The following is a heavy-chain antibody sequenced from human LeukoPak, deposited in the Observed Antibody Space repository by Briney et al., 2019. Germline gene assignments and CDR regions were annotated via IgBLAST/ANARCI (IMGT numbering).Heavy chain of an antibody. D-gene: IGHD3-22*01. CDR2: INGDGSST. CDR1: GFTFSSYW. Sequence: GGSLRLSCAASGFTFSSYWMHWVRQAPGEGLVWVSRINGDGSSTTYADSVKGRFTISRDNAKNTLYLQMNGLRAEDTAVYYCARDLVVTSAYWGQGTLVTVSS. CDR3: ARDLVVTSAY. V-gene: IGHV3-74*01. J-gene: IGHJ4*02.